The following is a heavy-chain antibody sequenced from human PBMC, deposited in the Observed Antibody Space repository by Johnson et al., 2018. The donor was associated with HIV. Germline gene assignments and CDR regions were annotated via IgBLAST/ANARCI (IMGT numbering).Heavy chain of an antibody. CDR2: IWYDGSNK. J-gene: IGHJ3*02. V-gene: IGHV3-33*06. Sequence: QLVESWGGVVQPGRSLRLSCAASGFTFSSYGMHWVRQAPGKGLEWVAVIWYDGSNKYYADSVKGRFTISRDNSKNTLYLQMNSLRAEDTAVYYCAKDSGGRSSSWPRAFDIWGQGTMVTVSS. D-gene: IGHD6-13*01. CDR1: GFTFSSYG. CDR3: AKDSGGRSSSWPRAFDI.